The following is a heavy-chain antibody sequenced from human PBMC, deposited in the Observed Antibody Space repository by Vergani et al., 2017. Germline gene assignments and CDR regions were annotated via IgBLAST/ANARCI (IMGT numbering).Heavy chain of an antibody. D-gene: IGHD3-10*01. J-gene: IGHJ4*02. V-gene: IGHV4-34*01. CDR1: GGSFSGYY. CDR3: ARLWFGEHDY. CDR2: INHSGST. Sequence: QVQLQQWGAGLLKPSETLSLTCAVYGGSFSGYYWSWIRQPPGKGLEWIGEINHSGSTNYNPSLKSRVTISVDTSKYQFSLKLSSVTAADTAVYYCARLWFGEHDYWGQGTLVTVSS.